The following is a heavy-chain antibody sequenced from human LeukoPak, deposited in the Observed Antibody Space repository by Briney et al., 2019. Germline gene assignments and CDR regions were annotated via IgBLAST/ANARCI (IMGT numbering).Heavy chain of an antibody. D-gene: IGHD3-22*01. Sequence: PGGSLRLSCAAPGFTFSSYWMHWVRQAPGKGLVWVSRINSDGSSTSYADSVKGRFTISRDNAKNTLYLQMNSLRAEDTAVYYCARGEGIIRRYYYDSSGYPDYWGQGTLVTVSS. V-gene: IGHV3-74*01. CDR1: GFTFSSYW. CDR3: ARGEGIIRRYYYDSSGYPDY. CDR2: INSDGSST. J-gene: IGHJ4*02.